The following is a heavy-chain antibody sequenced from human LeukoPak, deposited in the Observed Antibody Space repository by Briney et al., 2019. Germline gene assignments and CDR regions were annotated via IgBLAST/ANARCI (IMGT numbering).Heavy chain of an antibody. CDR1: GGTFSSYA. D-gene: IGHD1-14*01. Sequence: LVKVSCKASGGTFSSYAISWVRQAPGQGLEWMGGIIPIFGTANYAQKFQGRVTITADESTSTAYMELSSLRSEDTAVYYCASVSAGNRNDAFDIWGQGTMVTVSS. J-gene: IGHJ3*02. V-gene: IGHV1-69*13. CDR2: IIPIFGTA. CDR3: ASVSAGNRNDAFDI.